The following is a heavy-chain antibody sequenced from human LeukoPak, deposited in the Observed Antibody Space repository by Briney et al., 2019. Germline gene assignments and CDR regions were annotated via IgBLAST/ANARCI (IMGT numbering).Heavy chain of an antibody. Sequence: GESLKISCQGSGYSFTSYWIGWVRQMPGKGLEWMGIIYPGDSDTRYSPSFQGQVTISADKSISTAYLQWSSLKASDTAMYYCARKGSGSTGVHWFDPWGQGTLVTVSS. V-gene: IGHV5-51*01. CDR2: IYPGDSDT. J-gene: IGHJ5*02. CDR3: ARKGSGSTGVHWFDP. D-gene: IGHD6-19*01. CDR1: GYSFTSYW.